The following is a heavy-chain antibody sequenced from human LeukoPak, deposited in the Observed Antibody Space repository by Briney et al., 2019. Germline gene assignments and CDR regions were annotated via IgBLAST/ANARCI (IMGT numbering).Heavy chain of an antibody. V-gene: IGHV1-3*01. CDR2: INAGNGNT. CDR3: AGDPYGSSGYLVGFDY. J-gene: IGHJ4*02. CDR1: GYTFTSYA. Sequence: ASVKVSCKASGYTFTSYAMHWVRQAPGQRLEWMGWINAGNGNTKYSQKFQGRVTITRDTSASTAYMELSSLRSEDTAVYYCAGDPYGSSGYLVGFDYWGQGTLVTVSS. D-gene: IGHD3-22*01.